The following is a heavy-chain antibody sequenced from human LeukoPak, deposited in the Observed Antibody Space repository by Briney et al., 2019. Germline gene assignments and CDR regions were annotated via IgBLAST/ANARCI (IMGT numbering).Heavy chain of an antibody. CDR1: GGSFSGYY. D-gene: IGHD6-13*01. Sequence: SETLSLTCAVYGGSFSGYYWSWIRQPPGKGLEWIGEINHSGSTNYNPSLKSRVTISVDTSKNQFSLKLSSVTAADTAVYYCASGRYSSSWYNSYYYYGMDVWGQGTTVTVSS. J-gene: IGHJ6*02. CDR3: ASGRYSSSWYNSYYYYGMDV. CDR2: INHSGST. V-gene: IGHV4-34*01.